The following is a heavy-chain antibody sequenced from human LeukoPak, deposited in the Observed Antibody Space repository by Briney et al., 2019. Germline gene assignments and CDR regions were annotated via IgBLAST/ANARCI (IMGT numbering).Heavy chain of an antibody. CDR2: ISADNGDT. Sequence: ASLKVSCKASGYTFTKYGITWVRQAPGQGLEWMGWISADNGDTNYAQKLQGRVTMTTDTSTSTAFMELRSLRSDDTAVYYCARDRRLDYQLPADYWGQGTLVTVSS. J-gene: IGHJ4*02. V-gene: IGHV1-18*01. D-gene: IGHD2-2*01. CDR3: ARDRRLDYQLPADY. CDR1: GYTFTKYG.